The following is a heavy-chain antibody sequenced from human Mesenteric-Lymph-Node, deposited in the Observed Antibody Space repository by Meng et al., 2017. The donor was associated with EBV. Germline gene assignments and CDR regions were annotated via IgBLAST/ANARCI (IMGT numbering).Heavy chain of an antibody. V-gene: IGHV4-4*02. CDR1: WDSIDSSNW. Sequence: VQAQEAGPGRVKPSGTLSLHCAVLWDSIDSSNWWNWVRESPGKGLEWIGEFYPTGSNNYSPSFESRVTMSVDKSKNQFSLKVNSLTAADTAVYYCARITFGGAIGDWGQGTLVTVSS. CDR2: FYPTGSN. J-gene: IGHJ4*02. CDR3: ARITFGGAIGD. D-gene: IGHD3-16*02.